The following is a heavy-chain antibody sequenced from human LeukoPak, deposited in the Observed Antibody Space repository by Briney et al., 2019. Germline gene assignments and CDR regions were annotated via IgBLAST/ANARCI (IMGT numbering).Heavy chain of an antibody. J-gene: IGHJ4*02. CDR3: AKDGVAGTRHYFDY. CDR1: GFTFSSYA. CDR2: IWYDGSNK. D-gene: IGHD6-19*01. Sequence: GGSLRLSCAASGFTFSSYAMQWVRQAPGKGLEWVAIIWYDGSNKYYADSVKGRFTISRDNSKNTLYVQMNSLRAEDTAVYYCAKDGVAGTRHYFDYWGQGALVTVSS. V-gene: IGHV3-33*06.